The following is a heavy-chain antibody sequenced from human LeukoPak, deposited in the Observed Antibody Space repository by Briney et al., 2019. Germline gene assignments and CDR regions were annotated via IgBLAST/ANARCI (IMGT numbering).Heavy chain of an antibody. CDR2: IKEDGSEQ. Sequence: GVSLRLSCAVSGFTFRTYWMSWVRQAPGKGLEWVANIKEDGSEQYYVNSLKGRFTISRDNVKNSLYLQMNSLRVEDSAVYYCARDSFETDIDYRGQGTLVTVSS. CDR3: ARDSFETDIDY. CDR1: GFTFRTYW. D-gene: IGHD1-14*01. V-gene: IGHV3-7*01. J-gene: IGHJ4*02.